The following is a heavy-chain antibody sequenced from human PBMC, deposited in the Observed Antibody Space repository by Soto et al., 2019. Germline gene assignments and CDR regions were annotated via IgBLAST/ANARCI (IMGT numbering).Heavy chain of an antibody. CDR1: GCSLGSSSYY. Sequence: ASETLSLTCTVSGCSLGSSSYYWGRIRQSPGKGLEWIGNIYYSGNTFYNPSLKSRVTISVDTSKNQFYLHLSSVTAADTAIFYCASIAAPGTTHFDFWGQGTLVTVSS. CDR3: ASIAAPGTTHFDF. V-gene: IGHV4-39*01. J-gene: IGHJ4*02. D-gene: IGHD6-13*01. CDR2: IYYSGNT.